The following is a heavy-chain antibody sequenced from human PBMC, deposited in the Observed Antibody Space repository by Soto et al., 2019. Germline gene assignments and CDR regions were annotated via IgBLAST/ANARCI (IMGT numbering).Heavy chain of an antibody. CDR1: GGSFSGYY. J-gene: IGHJ6*02. CDR3: ARGLDIVVVPAANNLNYGMDV. CDR2: INHSGST. V-gene: IGHV4-34*01. D-gene: IGHD2-2*01. Sequence: SETLSLTCAVYGGSFSGYYWSWIRQPPGKGLEWIGEINHSGSTNYNPSLKSRVTISVDTSKNQFSLKLSPVTAADTAVYYCARGLDIVVVPAANNLNYGMDVWGQGTTVTVSS.